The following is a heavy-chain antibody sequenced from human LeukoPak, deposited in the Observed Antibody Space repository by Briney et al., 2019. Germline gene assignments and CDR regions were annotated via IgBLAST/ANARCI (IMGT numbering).Heavy chain of an antibody. V-gene: IGHV3-23*01. CDR1: GFTFSSYA. CDR3: AKGYYDYVWGSYYFDY. CDR2: ISGSGGST. J-gene: IGHJ4*02. Sequence: PGGSLRLSCAASGFTFSSYAMSWVRQAPGKGLEWVSAISGSGGSTYYADSVKGRFTISRDNSRDTRYLQMNSLRAEDTAVYYCAKGYYDYVWGSYYFDYCGQGTLVTVSS. D-gene: IGHD3-16*01.